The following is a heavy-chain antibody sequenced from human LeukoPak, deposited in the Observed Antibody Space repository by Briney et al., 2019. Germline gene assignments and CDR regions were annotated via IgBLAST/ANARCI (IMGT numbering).Heavy chain of an antibody. J-gene: IGHJ6*03. V-gene: IGHV1-18*01. CDR1: GYTFTSYG. CDR3: ARWTCDGVCYGRFYYYYYYMDV. Sequence: VASVKVSCKASGYTFTSYGISWVRQAPGQGLEWMGWISAYNGNTNYAQKLQGRVTMTTDTSTSTAYMELRSLRSDDTAVYHCARWTCDGVCYGRFYYYYYYMDVWGKGTTVTVSS. D-gene: IGHD2-8*01. CDR2: ISAYNGNT.